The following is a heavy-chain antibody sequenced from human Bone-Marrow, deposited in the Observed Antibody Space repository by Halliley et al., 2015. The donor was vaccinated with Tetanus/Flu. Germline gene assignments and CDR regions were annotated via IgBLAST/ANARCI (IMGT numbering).Heavy chain of an antibody. D-gene: IGHD3-22*01. CDR1: GASISSGVYH. CDR2: IYYTGSS. Sequence: TLSLTCTVAGASISSGVYHWSWIRQHPGKGLEWIGQIYYTGSSYYNPSLQNRVTISVDTSQTQFSLKLSSVTVADTAVYYCARDGKDYYDSSDYFPNWFDPWGQGTLVTVSS. V-gene: IGHV4-31*03. CDR3: ARDGKDYYDSSDYFPNWFDP. J-gene: IGHJ5*02.